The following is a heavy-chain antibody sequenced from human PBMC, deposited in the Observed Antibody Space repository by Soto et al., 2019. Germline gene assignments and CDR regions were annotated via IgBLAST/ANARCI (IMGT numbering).Heavy chain of an antibody. V-gene: IGHV1-69*01. Sequence: QVQLVQSGAEVRKPRSSVRVACKSSGGIFRSNAISWVRQAPGQGLEWMGAIIPQFPTPYYAQKFQGRVTITADESTSTAYMALNSLRSDDTAVYFCARDAADTPMVYWGQGTLITVSS. CDR1: GGIFRSNA. D-gene: IGHD5-18*01. CDR3: ARDAADTPMVY. CDR2: IIPQFPTP. J-gene: IGHJ4*02.